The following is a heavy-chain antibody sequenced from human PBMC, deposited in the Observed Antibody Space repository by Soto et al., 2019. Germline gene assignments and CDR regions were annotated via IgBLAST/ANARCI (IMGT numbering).Heavy chain of an antibody. CDR2: ISYDGSNK. CDR1: GFTFSSYA. J-gene: IGHJ4*02. CDR3: ARAPQIRGWFFGY. D-gene: IGHD6-19*01. Sequence: GGSLRLSCAASGFTFSSYAMHWVRQAPGKGLEWVAVISYDGSNKYYADSVKGRFTISRDNSKNTLYLQMNSLRAEDTAVYYCARAPQIRGWFFGYWGQGTLVTVSS. V-gene: IGHV3-30-3*01.